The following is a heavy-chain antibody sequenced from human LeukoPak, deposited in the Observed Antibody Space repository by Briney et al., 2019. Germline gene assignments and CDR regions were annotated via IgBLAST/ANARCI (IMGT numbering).Heavy chain of an antibody. CDR1: GFSLSSSGVA. D-gene: IGHD1-26*01. CDR2: IYWNDDK. J-gene: IGHJ4*02. CDR3: VRLLGDFDY. V-gene: IGHV2-5*01. Sequence: SGPTLVKPTQTLTLTCTFSGFSLSSSGVAVGWIRQPPGRALEWLAVIYWNDDKRYTPYLKSRLTTTKDTSKNQVVFTMTNMDPVDTATYYCVRLLGDFDYWGQGTLVTVSS.